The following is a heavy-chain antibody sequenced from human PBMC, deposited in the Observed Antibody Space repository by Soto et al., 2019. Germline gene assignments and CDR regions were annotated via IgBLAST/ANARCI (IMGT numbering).Heavy chain of an antibody. Sequence: EVQLLASGGGLVRPGGSLSLSCAASGFTFSNFGMGWVRQVPGKGLEWVSTIGPTGISSHFADSVKGRFIISRDNSKNTLSLEMNSLRVEDTAVFYCVKAGDWWSCDHWGQGTLGTVSS. D-gene: IGHD1-26*01. CDR1: GFTFSNFG. V-gene: IGHV3-23*01. CDR3: VKAGDWWSCDH. J-gene: IGHJ4*02. CDR2: IGPTGISS.